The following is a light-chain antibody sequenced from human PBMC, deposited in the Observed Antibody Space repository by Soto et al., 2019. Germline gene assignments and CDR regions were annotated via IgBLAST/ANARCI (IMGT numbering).Light chain of an antibody. CDR2: GAS. Sequence: EIVMTQSPATLSVSPGERATLSCRVSQSVSSNLAWYQQKPGQAPRLLIYGASTRATGIPARFSGCGSGTEFTLTISSLQSEDFAVYYCQHYNNWPRTFGQGTKVEIK. V-gene: IGKV3-15*01. J-gene: IGKJ1*01. CDR3: QHYNNWPRT. CDR1: QSVSSN.